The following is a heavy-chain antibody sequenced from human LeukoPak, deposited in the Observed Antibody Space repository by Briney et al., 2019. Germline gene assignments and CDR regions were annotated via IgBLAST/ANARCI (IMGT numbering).Heavy chain of an antibody. V-gene: IGHV4-34*01. D-gene: IGHD3-9*01. CDR3: ARARSYYDILTDYYKWGYVDY. Sequence: SETLSLTCAVYGGSFSGYYWSWLRHPPGKGLEWIGEMNHSGSTNDGPSVKSRVPISVGTYKNQFSLKLRSVPAAEKAVYHCARARSYYDILTDYYKWGYVDYWGQGTLVTVSS. CDR1: GGSFSGYY. J-gene: IGHJ4*02. CDR2: MNHSGST.